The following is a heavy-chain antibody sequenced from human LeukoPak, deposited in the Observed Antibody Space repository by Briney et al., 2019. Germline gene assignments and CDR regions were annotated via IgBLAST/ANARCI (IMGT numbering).Heavy chain of an antibody. CDR3: TRGSIAYYYMDV. CDR1: GGSISSYY. J-gene: IGHJ6*03. V-gene: IGHV4-59*01. D-gene: IGHD3-22*01. Sequence: SETLSLTCTVSGGSISSYYWSWIRQPPGKGLEWIGNIYYSGSTNYNPSLKSRVTISVDTSKNQFSLKLSSVTAADTAVYYCTRGSIAYYYMDVWGKGTTVTVSS. CDR2: IYYSGST.